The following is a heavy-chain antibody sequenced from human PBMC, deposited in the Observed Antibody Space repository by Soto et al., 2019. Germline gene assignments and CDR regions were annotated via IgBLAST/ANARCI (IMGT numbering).Heavy chain of an antibody. V-gene: IGHV1-3*01. CDR1: GYTFTSYA. CDR2: INAGNGNT. D-gene: IGHD3-16*02. Sequence: GASVKVSCKASGYTFTSYAMHWVRQAPGQRLEWMGWINAGNGNTKYSQKFQGRVTITRDTSASTAYMELSSLRSEDTAVYYCALIDGRRVSEWFDPWGQGTLVTVSS. CDR3: ALIDGRRVSEWFDP. J-gene: IGHJ5*02.